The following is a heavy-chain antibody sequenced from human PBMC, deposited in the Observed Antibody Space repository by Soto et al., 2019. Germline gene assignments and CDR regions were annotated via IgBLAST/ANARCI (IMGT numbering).Heavy chain of an antibody. V-gene: IGHV1-2*04. CDR1: GYTFTGYY. J-gene: IGHJ4*02. Sequence: ASVKVSCKASGYTFTGYYIHWVRQAPGQGLEWMGWINPNSGGTNSAQKFQGWVTMTRDTSISTAYMELNRLRSDDTAVYYCARHLSPYTYFDYWGQGTLVTVSS. D-gene: IGHD2-2*02. CDR2: INPNSGGT. CDR3: ARHLSPYTYFDY.